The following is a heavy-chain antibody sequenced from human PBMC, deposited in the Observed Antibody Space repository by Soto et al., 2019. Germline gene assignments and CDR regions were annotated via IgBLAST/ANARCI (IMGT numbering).Heavy chain of an antibody. Sequence: GESLKISCKGSGYSFTSYWISWVRQMPGKGLEWMGRIDPSDSYTNYSPSFQGHVTISADKSISTAYMQWSSLKASDTAMYYCARLGDGYWYFDLWGRGTLVTVSS. CDR1: GYSFTSYW. V-gene: IGHV5-10-1*01. CDR3: ARLGDGYWYFDL. J-gene: IGHJ2*01. CDR2: IDPSDSYT. D-gene: IGHD3-16*01.